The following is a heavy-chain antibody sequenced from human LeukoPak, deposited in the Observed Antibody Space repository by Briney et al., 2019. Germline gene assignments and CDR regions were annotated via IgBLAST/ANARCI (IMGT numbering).Heavy chain of an antibody. CDR2: IYYSGST. Sequence: SETLSLTCTVSGGSISSSSYYWGWIRQPPGKGLEWIGSIYYSGSTYYNPSLKSRVTISVDTSKNQFSLKLSSVTAADTAVYYCARDAAGSYNYWGQGTLVTVSS. V-gene: IGHV4-39*07. J-gene: IGHJ4*02. CDR1: GGSISSSSYY. D-gene: IGHD1-26*01. CDR3: ARDAAGSYNY.